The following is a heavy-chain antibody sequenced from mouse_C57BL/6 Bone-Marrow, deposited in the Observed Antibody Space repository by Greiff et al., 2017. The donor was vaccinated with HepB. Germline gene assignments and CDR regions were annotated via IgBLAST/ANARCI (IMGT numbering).Heavy chain of an antibody. CDR3: AREDLLLLRLLDC. J-gene: IGHJ2*01. Sequence: QVQLKESGPELVKPGASVKLSCKASGYTFTSYEINWVKQRPGQGLEWIGWIYPRDGSTKYNEKFKGKATFTVDTSSRPAYMELHSLTSEDSAVYFCAREDLLLLRLLDCWGQGTTLTVSS. CDR2: IYPRDGST. V-gene: IGHV1-85*01. CDR1: GYTFTSYE. D-gene: IGHD2-2*01.